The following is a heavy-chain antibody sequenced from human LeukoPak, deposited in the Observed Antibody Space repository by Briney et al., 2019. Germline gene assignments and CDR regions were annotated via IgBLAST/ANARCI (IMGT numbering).Heavy chain of an antibody. V-gene: IGHV4-59*08. CDR3: ARQDGNYGGDYFDY. CDR1: GGSISSYY. D-gene: IGHD4-17*01. CDR2: IYYSGST. Sequence: SETLSLTCTVPGGSISSYYWSWIRQPPGKGLEWIGYIYYSGSTNYDPSLKSRVTISVDTSKNQFSLKLSSVTAADTAVYYCARQDGNYGGDYFDYWGQGTLVTVSS. J-gene: IGHJ4*02.